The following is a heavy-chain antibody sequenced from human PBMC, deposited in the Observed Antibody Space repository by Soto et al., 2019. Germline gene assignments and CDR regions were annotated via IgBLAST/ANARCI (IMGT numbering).Heavy chain of an antibody. CDR2: ISVYNGNT. V-gene: IGHV1-18*01. J-gene: IGHJ5*02. Sequence: QVQLVQSGAEVKKPGASVKVSCKASGYRFTSYGISWVRQAPGQGLEWMGWISVYNGNTNYAQKFQGRVTMTTDTPTSTAYMALRSLRSDDTAVYYWARAAIGDPNWFDPWGQGPLVTVSS. CDR1: GYRFTSYG. D-gene: IGHD4-17*01. CDR3: ARAAIGDPNWFDP.